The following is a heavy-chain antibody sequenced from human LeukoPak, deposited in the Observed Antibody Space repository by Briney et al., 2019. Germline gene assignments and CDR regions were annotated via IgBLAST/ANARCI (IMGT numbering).Heavy chain of an antibody. J-gene: IGHJ4*02. CDR1: GGSISXYY. V-gene: IGHV4-59*01. D-gene: IGHD6-13*01. CDR2: IYYSGST. CDR3: ARAAGPLAAPDF. Sequence: SETLSLTCTVSGGSISXYYWXWIXXPPGKXLEWIGYIYYSGSTNYNPSLKNRVTISVDTSKNQFSLKLSSVTAADTAVYYCARAAGPLAAPDFWGQGTPVTVSS.